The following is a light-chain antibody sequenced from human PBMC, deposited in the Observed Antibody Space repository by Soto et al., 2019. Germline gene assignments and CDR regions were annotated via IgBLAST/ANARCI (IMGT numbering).Light chain of an antibody. V-gene: IGKV1-9*01. Sequence: DIEVTLSQTFLSASVGDRVTITCRASQDISNYLVWYQQKPGKAPKPLIYAASTLQSGVPSRFSGSGSGTEFTLTISSLQPEDFATYSCQQLNSYPLTFGPGTKVAI. CDR1: QDISNY. CDR3: QQLNSYPLT. J-gene: IGKJ3*01. CDR2: AAS.